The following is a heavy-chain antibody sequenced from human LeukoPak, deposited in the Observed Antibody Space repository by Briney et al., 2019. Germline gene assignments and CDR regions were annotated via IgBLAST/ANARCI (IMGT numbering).Heavy chain of an antibody. Sequence: GGSLRLSCAASGFTFSTYNMNWVRQAPGKGLEWVSSIISSSSYIFYADSPKGRFTISRDSAKNSLYLQMNSLRGEDTAVYYCARVGVFGGWYSDYWGQGTLVTVSS. CDR2: IISSSSYI. CDR3: ARVGVFGGWYSDY. CDR1: GFTFSTYN. J-gene: IGHJ4*02. D-gene: IGHD6-19*01. V-gene: IGHV3-21*01.